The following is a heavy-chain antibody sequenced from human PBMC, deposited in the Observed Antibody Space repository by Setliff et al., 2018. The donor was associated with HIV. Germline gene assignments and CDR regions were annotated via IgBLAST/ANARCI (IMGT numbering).Heavy chain of an antibody. V-gene: IGHV4-31*11. CDR3: ARGKDPGLYFDN. Sequence: PWETLSLTCAVSGDSITRGGYYWSWIRQFAGKGLEWIADIYYSGRTNYNPSLKSRLTVSIDTSKNHLSLKLTSMTAADTAMYFCARGKDPGLYFDNWRQVMLVTVSS. CDR1: GDSITRGGYY. J-gene: IGHJ4*02. CDR2: IYYSGRT. D-gene: IGHD2-15*01.